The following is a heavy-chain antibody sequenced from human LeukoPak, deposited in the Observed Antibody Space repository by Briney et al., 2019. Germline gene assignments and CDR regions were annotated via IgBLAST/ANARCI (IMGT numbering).Heavy chain of an antibody. CDR1: GYTFSGYY. Sequence: ASVKVSCKASGYTFSGYYMHWVRQAPGQGLEWMGWINPNSGGTYYAQKFQGRVTMTRDTSISTAYMELSRLRSEDTAVYYCARSSIIAAAGPYYFDYWGQGTLVTVSS. D-gene: IGHD6-13*01. CDR2: INPNSGGT. J-gene: IGHJ4*02. V-gene: IGHV1-2*02. CDR3: ARSSIIAAAGPYYFDY.